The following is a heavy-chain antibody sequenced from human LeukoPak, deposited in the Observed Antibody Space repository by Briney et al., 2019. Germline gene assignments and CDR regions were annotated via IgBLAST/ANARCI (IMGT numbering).Heavy chain of an antibody. Sequence: GGSLRLSCAASGFTFDDYGMGWVRQAPGKGLEWVSGINWNGGSTGYADSVKGRFTISRDNAKNSLYLQMNSLRAEDTALYYCARAYRYCSSTSCPRGYYMDVWGKGTTVTVSS. CDR2: INWNGGST. D-gene: IGHD2-2*01. J-gene: IGHJ6*03. CDR3: ARAYRYCSSTSCPRGYYMDV. CDR1: GFTFDDYG. V-gene: IGHV3-20*04.